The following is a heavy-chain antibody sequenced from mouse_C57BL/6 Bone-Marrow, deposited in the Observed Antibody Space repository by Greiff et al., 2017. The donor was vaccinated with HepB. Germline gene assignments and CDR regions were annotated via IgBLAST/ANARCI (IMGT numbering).Heavy chain of an antibody. CDR1: GFSLTSYG. D-gene: IGHD1-1*01. Sequence: VQLQQSGPGLVQPSQSLSITCTVSGFSLTSYGVHWVRQSPGKGLEWLGVIWRGGSTDYNEAFMSRLSITKDNSKSQVFFKMNSLQADDTAIYYCAKGITTVVAEEFAYWGQGTLVTVSA. J-gene: IGHJ3*01. CDR3: AKGITTVVAEEFAY. CDR2: IWRGGST. V-gene: IGHV2-5*01.